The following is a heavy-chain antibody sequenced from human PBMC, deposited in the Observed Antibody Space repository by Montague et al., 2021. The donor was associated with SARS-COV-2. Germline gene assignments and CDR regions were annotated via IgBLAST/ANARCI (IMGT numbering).Heavy chain of an antibody. CDR1: GGSISSYY. V-gene: IGHV4-59*01. CDR3: ANLGRIQLLFGTLYYGMDV. D-gene: IGHD2-2*01. CDR2: ISYSGST. Sequence: SETLSLTCTVSGGSISSYYWSWIRQPPGRGLQWIGYISYSGSTNYNPSLKSRVTISVDTSKNHFTLRLSSVTAADTAVYYCANLGRIQLLFGTLYYGMDVGAQGTTATVPS. J-gene: IGHJ6*02.